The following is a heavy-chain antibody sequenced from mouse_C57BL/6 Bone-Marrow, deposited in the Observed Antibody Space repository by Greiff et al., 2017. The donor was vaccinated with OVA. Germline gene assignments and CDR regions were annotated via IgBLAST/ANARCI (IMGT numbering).Heavy chain of an antibody. CDR2: INPGSGGT. V-gene: IGHV1-54*01. CDR3: ARYYYGSSYYFDY. CDR1: GYAFTNYL. Sequence: VQLVESGAELVRPGTSVKVSCKASGYAFTNYLIEWVKQRPGQGLEWIGVINPGSGGTNYNEKFKGKATLTADKSSSTAYMQLSSLTSEDSAVYFCARYYYGSSYYFDYWGQGTTLTVSS. D-gene: IGHD1-1*01. J-gene: IGHJ2*01.